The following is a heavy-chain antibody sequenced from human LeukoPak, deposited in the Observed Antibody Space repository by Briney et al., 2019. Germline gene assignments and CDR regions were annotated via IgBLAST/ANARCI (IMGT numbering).Heavy chain of an antibody. V-gene: IGHV4-39*07. J-gene: IGHJ4*02. CDR1: GDSFSSSPYY. CDR2: IYHSGST. D-gene: IGHD6-19*01. CDR3: ATNSGWRFDY. Sequence: SETLSLTCTVSGDSFSSSPYYWGWIRQPPGKGLEWIGTIYHSGSTYYNPSLKSRVTISVDTSKNQFSLKLSSVTAADTAVYYCATNSGWRFDYWGQGTLVTVSS.